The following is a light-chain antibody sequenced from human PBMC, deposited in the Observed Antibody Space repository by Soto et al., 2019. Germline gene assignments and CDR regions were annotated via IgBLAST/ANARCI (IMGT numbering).Light chain of an antibody. CDR1: QSISSW. V-gene: IGKV1-5*03. CDR3: QQYDIYPWT. J-gene: IGKJ1*01. Sequence: DIQMTQSPSTLSASVGDRLTITCRASQSISSWLAWYQQKPGKAPKLLMYKASSLESGVPSRFSGSGSGTDFTLTISSLQPDDFASYYCQQYDIYPWTFGQGTKVDIK. CDR2: KAS.